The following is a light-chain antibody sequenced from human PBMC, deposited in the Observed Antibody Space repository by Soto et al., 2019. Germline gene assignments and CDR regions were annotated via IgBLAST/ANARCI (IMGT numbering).Light chain of an antibody. CDR1: QGISSA. CDR2: GAS. J-gene: IGKJ4*01. V-gene: IGKV1-13*02. CDR3: QQFSSYPLT. Sequence: AIQLTQSPSSLSASVGDRVTITCRASQGISSALAWYQQKPGIAPNLLIYGASSLGSGVPSRFSGSGSGTDFTLTISSLQPEDFATYYCQQFSSYPLTFGGGTKVDIK.